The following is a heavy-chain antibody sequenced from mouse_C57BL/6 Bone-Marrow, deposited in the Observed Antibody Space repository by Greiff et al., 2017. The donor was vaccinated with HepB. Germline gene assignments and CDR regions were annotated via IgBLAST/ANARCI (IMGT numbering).Heavy chain of an antibody. CDR2: IHPNSGST. Sequence: QVQLQQPGAELVKPGASVKLSCKASGYTFTSYWIHWVKQRPGQGLEWIGMIHPNSGSTNYNEKFKSKATLTVDKSSSTAYMQLSSLTSEDSAVYYCARTVVALYYFDYWGQGTTLTVSS. D-gene: IGHD1-1*01. J-gene: IGHJ2*01. CDR1: GYTFTSYW. V-gene: IGHV1-64*01. CDR3: ARTVVALYYFDY.